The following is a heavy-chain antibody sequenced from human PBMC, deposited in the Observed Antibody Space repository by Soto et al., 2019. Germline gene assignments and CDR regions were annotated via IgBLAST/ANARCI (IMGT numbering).Heavy chain of an antibody. J-gene: IGHJ4*02. D-gene: IGHD2-15*01. CDR3: ARHGRSAWSPGYFGA. CDR1: GDTFSGHL. V-gene: IGHV1-69*02. Sequence: QVQLVQSGAEVKKPGTSVRVSCKISGDTFSGHLISWVRQAPGQGLEWMGRVNPGLDIATYAQRFQDRVTITADKSTSTAYMELRSLRSEDTAMYYCARHGRSAWSPGYFGAWGLGTLVTVSS. CDR2: VNPGLDIA.